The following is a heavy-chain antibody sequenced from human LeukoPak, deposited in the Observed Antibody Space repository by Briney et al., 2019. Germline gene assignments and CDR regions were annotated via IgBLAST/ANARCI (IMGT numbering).Heavy chain of an antibody. CDR3: ARDGGMSVATINGPDY. CDR2: ISYDGSNK. V-gene: IGHV3-30-3*01. CDR1: GFTFSIYA. Sequence: GGSLRLSCAASGFTFSIYAMHWVRQAPGKGLEWVAVISYDGSNKYYADSVKGRFTISRDNSRNTLYLQMNSLRAEDTAVYYCARDGGMSVATINGPDYWGQGTLVTVSS. J-gene: IGHJ4*02. D-gene: IGHD5-24*01.